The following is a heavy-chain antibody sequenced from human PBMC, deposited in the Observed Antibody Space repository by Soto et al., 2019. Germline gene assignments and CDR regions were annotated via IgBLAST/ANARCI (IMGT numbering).Heavy chain of an antibody. CDR2: INPNSGGT. V-gene: IGHV1-2*04. CDR1: GYTFTGYY. Sequence: ALVKVSCKASGYTFTGYYMHWVRQAPGQGLEWMGWINPNSGGTNYAQKFQGWVTMTRDTSISTAYMELSRLRSDDTAVYYCAREVDSSGWYKTRYFDYWGQGTLVTVSS. CDR3: AREVDSSGWYKTRYFDY. D-gene: IGHD6-19*01. J-gene: IGHJ4*02.